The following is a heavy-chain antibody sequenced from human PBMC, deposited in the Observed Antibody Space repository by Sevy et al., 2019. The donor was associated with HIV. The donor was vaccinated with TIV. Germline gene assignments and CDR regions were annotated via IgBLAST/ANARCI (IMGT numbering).Heavy chain of an antibody. CDR2: TYYSGST. D-gene: IGHD2-15*01. V-gene: IGHV4-59*01. Sequence: SETLSLTCTVSSASITSYYYSWIRQPPGKGLEWIAYTYYSGSTNYNPSLKSRVTISIDTSKNQLSLKLSSVTAADTAVYYCVRGGSPWWGVVVWGKGTTVTVSS. J-gene: IGHJ6*04. CDR3: VRGGSPWWGVVV. CDR1: SASITSYY.